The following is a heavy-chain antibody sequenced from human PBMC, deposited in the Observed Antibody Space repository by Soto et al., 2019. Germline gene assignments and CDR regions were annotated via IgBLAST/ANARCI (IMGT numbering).Heavy chain of an antibody. D-gene: IGHD1-26*01. V-gene: IGHV4-31*03. CDR3: ARERMGGGGWFDP. CDR2: IYYSGST. J-gene: IGHJ5*02. Sequence: QVQLQESGPGLVKPSQTLSLTCTVSGGSISSGGYYWSWIRQHPGKGLEWIGYIYYSGSTYYNPSLKRRFTISVDTSKNQFSLKLSSVTAADTAVYYCARERMGGGGWFDPWGQGTLVTVSS. CDR1: GGSISSGGYY.